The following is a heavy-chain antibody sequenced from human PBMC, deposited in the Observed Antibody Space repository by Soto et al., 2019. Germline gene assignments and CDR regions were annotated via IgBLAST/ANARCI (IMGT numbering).Heavy chain of an antibody. CDR2: IWFDESNI. D-gene: IGHD2-2*01. CDR3: ARRAVREHLFSGDY. J-gene: IGHJ4*02. V-gene: IGHV3-33*01. Sequence: QVQLVESGGGVVQPGGSLRLSCVASGFAFSGYDMHWIRQAPGSGLEWVAEIWFDESNIYYADSVKGRFTISRDNSKNTLYLQMNSLRAEDTAVYYCARRAVREHLFSGDYWGQGTLVTVSS. CDR1: GFAFSGYD.